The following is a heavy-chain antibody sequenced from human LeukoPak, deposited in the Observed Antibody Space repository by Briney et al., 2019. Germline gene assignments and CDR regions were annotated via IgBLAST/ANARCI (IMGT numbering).Heavy chain of an antibody. J-gene: IGHJ3*02. CDR1: GFPFSTYS. CDR3: ARDRDIAAAGVGNTFDI. Sequence: GGSLRLSCVTSGFPFSTYSMNWVRQAPGKGLEWLSYITSTSDTIYYADSVKGRFTISRDNAKNSLYLQMNSLRAEDTAVYYCARDRDIAAAGVGNTFDIWGQGTMVTVSS. D-gene: IGHD6-13*01. CDR2: ITSTSDTI. V-gene: IGHV3-48*01.